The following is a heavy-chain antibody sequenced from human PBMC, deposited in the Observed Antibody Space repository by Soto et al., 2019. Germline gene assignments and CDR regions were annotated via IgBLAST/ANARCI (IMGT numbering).Heavy chain of an antibody. Sequence: SGPTLVKPTQTLTLTCTFSGFSLSTSGVGVGWIRQPPGKALEWLALIYWDDDKRYSPSLKSRLTITKDSSKNQVVLTRTNMDPGDTAKYYCAHIKPPPRSWDYYYGMDVWGQGTTVTVSS. CDR1: GFSLSTSGVG. CDR3: AHIKPPPRSWDYYYGMDV. D-gene: IGHD6-13*01. J-gene: IGHJ6*02. CDR2: IYWDDDK. V-gene: IGHV2-5*02.